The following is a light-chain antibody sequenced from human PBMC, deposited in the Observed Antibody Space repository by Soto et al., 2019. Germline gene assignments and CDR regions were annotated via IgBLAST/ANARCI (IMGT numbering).Light chain of an antibody. J-gene: IGLJ1*01. CDR1: SSDVGAYNF. Sequence: QSALTQPPSASGSPGQSVAISCTGTSSDVGAYNFVSWYQQHPGKAPKLMIYDVSKRPSGVPDRFSGSKSGNTASLTVSGLQAEDEADYYCTSYTASSIDVFGTGTKLTVL. CDR3: TSYTASSIDV. V-gene: IGLV2-8*01. CDR2: DVS.